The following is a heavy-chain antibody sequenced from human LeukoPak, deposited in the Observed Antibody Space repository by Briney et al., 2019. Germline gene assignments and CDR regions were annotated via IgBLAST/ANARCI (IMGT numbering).Heavy chain of an antibody. D-gene: IGHD1-7*01. J-gene: IGHJ4*02. Sequence: PGGSLRLSCAASGFTFSRYWMHWVREAPGKGLVWVSRINSDGSSTNYADSVKGRFTISRDNAKNTLYLQMNSLRAEDTAVYYCARGGNWNWVYYFDYWGQGTLVTVSS. V-gene: IGHV3-74*01. CDR3: ARGGNWNWVYYFDY. CDR1: GFTFSRYW. CDR2: INSDGSST.